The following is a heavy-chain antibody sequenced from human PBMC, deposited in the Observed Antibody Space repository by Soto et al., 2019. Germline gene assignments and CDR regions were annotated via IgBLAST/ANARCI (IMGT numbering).Heavy chain of an antibody. CDR1: GGSLTGYT. V-gene: IGHV1-69*01. Sequence: QVQLVQSGAEVKRSGSSVKVSCKASGGSLTGYTITWVRQAPGQGLEWMGGIIPIFDTTNYAQKIQGRVTITADDSTSTAYMELSSLRSEDTAVYYCARASIGRITGSTLASYYYYVMDVWGQGTTVTVSS. J-gene: IGHJ6*02. D-gene: IGHD1-7*01. CDR2: IIPIFDTT. CDR3: ARASIGRITGSTLASYYYYVMDV.